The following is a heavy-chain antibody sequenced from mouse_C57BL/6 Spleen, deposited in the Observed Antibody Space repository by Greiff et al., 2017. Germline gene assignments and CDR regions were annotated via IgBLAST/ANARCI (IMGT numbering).Heavy chain of an antibody. CDR3: ARSAQNYFDY. CDR1: GYTFTSYW. Sequence: VQLQQPGAELVKPGASVKLSCKASGYTFTSYWMHWVKQRPGQGLEWIGMIQPNSGSTNYNEKFKSKATLTVDKSSSTAYMQLSSLTSEDSAVYYCARSAQNYFDYWGQGTTLTVSS. V-gene: IGHV1-64*01. D-gene: IGHD3-2*02. CDR2: IQPNSGST. J-gene: IGHJ2*01.